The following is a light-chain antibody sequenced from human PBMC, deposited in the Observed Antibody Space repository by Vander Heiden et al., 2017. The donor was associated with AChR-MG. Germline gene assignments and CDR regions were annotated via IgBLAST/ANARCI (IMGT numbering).Light chain of an antibody. J-gene: IGLJ2*01. V-gene: IGLV1-40*01. CDR3: QSYDSSLSAYVV. CDR2: GNS. CDR1: DSYIGANYD. Sequence: QSMLTQPPSVSGAPGQRVTISRTGRDSYIGANYDVHWYQQHPGRAPKLLIYGNSKRPSGVPDRFSGSKSGTSASLAITGLQAEDEADDYCQSYDSSLSAYVVFGGGTKLTVL.